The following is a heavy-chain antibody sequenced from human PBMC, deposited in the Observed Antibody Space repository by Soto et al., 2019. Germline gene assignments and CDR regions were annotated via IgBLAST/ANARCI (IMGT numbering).Heavy chain of an antibody. Sequence: QVQLVQSGAEVKKPGSSVKVSCKTSGDTFSSYGINWVRLAPGQGLEGMGGIKPVFGSPVYARKFEGRLTMTADESTSTAYMQLSSLKSEDTAVYYCARAGGHCSSTSCVDFWGQGTLITVSS. CDR1: GDTFSSYG. V-gene: IGHV1-69*01. J-gene: IGHJ4*02. CDR2: IKPVFGSP. CDR3: ARAGGHCSSTSCVDF. D-gene: IGHD2-2*01.